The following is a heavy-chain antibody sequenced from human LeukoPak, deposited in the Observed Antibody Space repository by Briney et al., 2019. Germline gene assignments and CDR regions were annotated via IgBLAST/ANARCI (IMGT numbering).Heavy chain of an antibody. Sequence: GGSLRLSCAASGFTFSSYWMHWVRQLPGKGLVWVARISGDGSGINYADSVKGRFTISRDNSKNTLYLQMNSLRAEDTAVYYCAKAPGSGYPYYFDYWGQGTLVTVSS. D-gene: IGHD3-22*01. CDR3: AKAPGSGYPYYFDY. CDR2: ISGDGSGI. J-gene: IGHJ4*02. V-gene: IGHV3-74*01. CDR1: GFTFSSYW.